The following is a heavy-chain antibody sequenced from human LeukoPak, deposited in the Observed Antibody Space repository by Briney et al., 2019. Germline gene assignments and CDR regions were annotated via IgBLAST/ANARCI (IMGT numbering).Heavy chain of an antibody. D-gene: IGHD1-26*01. J-gene: IGHJ6*02. CDR2: IYYSGST. Sequence: SETLSLTCTVSGDSISSYHWSWIRQPPGKGLEWIGYIYYSGSTNYNPSLKSRVTISVGTSKNQFSLRLSSVTAAGTAVYYCARDRSGSYSRYYYYGMDVWGQGTTVTVSS. CDR3: ARDRSGSYSRYYYYGMDV. V-gene: IGHV4-59*01. CDR1: GDSISSYH.